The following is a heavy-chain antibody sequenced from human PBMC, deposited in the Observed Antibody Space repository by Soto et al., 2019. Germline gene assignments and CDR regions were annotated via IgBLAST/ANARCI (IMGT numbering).Heavy chain of an antibody. Sequence: EVQLLESGGGLVQPGGSLRLSCAASGFTFSSYAMSWVRQAPGKGLEWVSAISGSGGSTYYADSVKGRFTISRDNSKNTLYLQMNSLRAEDTAVYYCAKDCQGRGSGWYRGNYYYGMDVWGQGTTVTVSS. CDR3: AKDCQGRGSGWYRGNYYYGMDV. CDR1: GFTFSSYA. D-gene: IGHD6-19*01. CDR2: ISGSGGST. J-gene: IGHJ6*02. V-gene: IGHV3-23*01.